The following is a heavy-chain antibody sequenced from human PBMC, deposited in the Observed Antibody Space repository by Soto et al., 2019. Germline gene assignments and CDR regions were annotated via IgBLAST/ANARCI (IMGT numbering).Heavy chain of an antibody. Sequence: SVKVSCKASGGTFSSYAISWVRQAPGQGLEWMGGIIPIFGTANYAQKLQGRVTMTTDTSTNTAYMELRSLRSDDTAVYYCARDYDDILTGYYLSSFDYWGQGTLVTVSS. D-gene: IGHD3-9*01. CDR3: ARDYDDILTGYYLSSFDY. J-gene: IGHJ4*02. CDR1: GGTFSSYA. CDR2: IIPIFGTA. V-gene: IGHV1-69*05.